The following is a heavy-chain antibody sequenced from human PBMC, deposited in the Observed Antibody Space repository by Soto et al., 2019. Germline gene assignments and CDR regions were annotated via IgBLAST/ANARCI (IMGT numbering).Heavy chain of an antibody. CDR2: IYYGGTT. V-gene: IGHV3-53*02. D-gene: IGHD6-13*01. Sequence: EMQLVETGGGLIQPGGSLRLSCAASGFTVSGDHMSWVRQAPGKGLEWVSVIYYGGTTYYADSVQGRFTISRDTSKNTLYLQMNDLRADDTAVYYCARESAGFDLWGQGTMVTVSS. CDR1: GFTVSGDH. J-gene: IGHJ3*01. CDR3: ARESAGFDL.